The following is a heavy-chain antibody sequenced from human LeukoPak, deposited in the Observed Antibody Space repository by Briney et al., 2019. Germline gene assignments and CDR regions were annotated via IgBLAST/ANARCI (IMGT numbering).Heavy chain of an antibody. CDR1: GVSISSYY. V-gene: IGHV4-59*08. J-gene: IGHJ4*02. CDR2: IYYSGST. CDR3: ARASGGYDILTGYYN. D-gene: IGHD3-9*01. Sequence: SETLSLTCTVSGVSISSYYWSWIRHPPGKGLEWIGYIYYSGSTNYNPSLKSRVTISVDTSKNQFSLKLSSVTAADTVVYYCARASGGYDILTGYYNWRQGTLVSVFS.